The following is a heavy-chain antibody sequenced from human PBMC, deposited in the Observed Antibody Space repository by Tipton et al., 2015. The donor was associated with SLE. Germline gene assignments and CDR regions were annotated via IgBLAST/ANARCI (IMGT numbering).Heavy chain of an antibody. CDR3: ARGIAAAGTDY. CDR1: GGSISSSSYY. Sequence: TLSLTCTVSGGSISSSSYYWGWFRQPPGKGLEWIGSIYYSGSTYYNPSLKSRVTISVDTSKNQFSLKLSSVTAADTAVYYCARGIAAAGTDYWGQGTLVTVSS. V-gene: IGHV4-39*07. J-gene: IGHJ4*02. CDR2: IYYSGST. D-gene: IGHD6-13*01.